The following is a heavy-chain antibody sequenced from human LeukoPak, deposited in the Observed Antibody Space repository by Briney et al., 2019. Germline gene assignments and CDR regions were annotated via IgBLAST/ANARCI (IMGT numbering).Heavy chain of an antibody. CDR1: GFTFSNYY. V-gene: IGHV3-11*01. J-gene: IGHJ4*02. D-gene: IGHD1-14*01. Sequence: GGSLRLSCAASGFTFSNYYMSWVRQAPGKGLEYVSHISNTGSPIYYADSVKGRFTISRDNAKNSLYLQMNSLRAEDTAVYYCAGRPSGVDLAPLDYWGQGTLVTVSS. CDR3: AGRPSGVDLAPLDY. CDR2: ISNTGSPI.